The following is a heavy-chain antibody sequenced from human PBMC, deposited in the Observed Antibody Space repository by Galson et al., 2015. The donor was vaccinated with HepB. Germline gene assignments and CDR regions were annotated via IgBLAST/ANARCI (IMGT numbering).Heavy chain of an antibody. CDR3: ARCLEGDYYYGMDV. CDR1: GGSISSSSYY. J-gene: IGHJ6*02. V-gene: IGHV4-39*01. Sequence: ETLSLTCTVSGGSISSSSYYWGWIRQPPRKGLEWIGSIYYSGSTYYNPSLKSRVTISVDTSKNQFSLKLSSVTAADTAVYYCARCLEGDYYYGMDVWGQGTTVTVSS. D-gene: IGHD1-1*01. CDR2: IYYSGST.